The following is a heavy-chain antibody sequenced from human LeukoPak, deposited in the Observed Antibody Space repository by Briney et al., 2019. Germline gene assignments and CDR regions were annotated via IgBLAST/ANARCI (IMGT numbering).Heavy chain of an antibody. Sequence: GGSLRLSCAASGFTFSTYTLSWVRQTPGKGLEWVSIISGSGVTTYYADSVKGRFIISRDNSKNTLYLQMYSLRAEGTAIYYCAKHPLSGNFDYWGQGTLVTVSS. CDR3: AKHPLSGNFDY. V-gene: IGHV3-23*01. CDR2: ISGSGVTT. J-gene: IGHJ4*02. CDR1: GFTFSTYT. D-gene: IGHD2/OR15-2a*01.